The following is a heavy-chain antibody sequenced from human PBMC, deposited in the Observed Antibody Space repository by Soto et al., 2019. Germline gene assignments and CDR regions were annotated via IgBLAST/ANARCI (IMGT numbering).Heavy chain of an antibody. D-gene: IGHD6-19*01. CDR3: ARDKSQYSSGWHNRHFDS. CDR2: MSYDGSNK. J-gene: IGHJ4*02. CDR1: GFTFSSYA. Sequence: QVQLVESGGGVVQPGRSLRLSCAASGFTFSSYAMHWVRQAPGKGLEWVAVMSYDGSNKYYADSVKGRFTISRDNSKNTLYLQMNSLSAEDTAVYYCARDKSQYSSGWHNRHFDSWGQGTLVTVSS. V-gene: IGHV3-30-3*01.